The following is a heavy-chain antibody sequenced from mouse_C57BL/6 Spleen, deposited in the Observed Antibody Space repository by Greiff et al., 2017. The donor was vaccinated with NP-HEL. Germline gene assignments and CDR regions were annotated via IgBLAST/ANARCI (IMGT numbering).Heavy chain of an antibody. Sequence: VMLVESGAELVKPGASVKMSCKASGYTFTTYPIEWMKQNHGKSLEWIGNFHPYNDDTKYNEKFKGKATLTVEKSSSTVYLEISRLTSDDSAVYCCARRGYCEYEPYAMGYWGQGTSVTVSS. J-gene: IGHJ4*01. CDR2: FHPYNDDT. CDR3: ARRGYCEYEPYAMGY. D-gene: IGHD2-4*01. CDR1: GYTFTTYP. V-gene: IGHV1-47*01.